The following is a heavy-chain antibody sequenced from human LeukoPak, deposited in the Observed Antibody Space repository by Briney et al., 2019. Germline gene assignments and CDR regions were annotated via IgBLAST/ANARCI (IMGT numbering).Heavy chain of an antibody. Sequence: PSETLSLTCTVSGGSISSYYWSWIRQPPGKGLEGFGYIYYSGSTNYNPSLKSRVTISVDTSKNQFSLKLSSVTAADTAVYYCARGDDYGDYEYYFDYWGQGTLVTVSS. V-gene: IGHV4-59*01. CDR1: GGSISSYY. D-gene: IGHD4-17*01. CDR3: ARGDDYGDYEYYFDY. CDR2: IYYSGST. J-gene: IGHJ4*02.